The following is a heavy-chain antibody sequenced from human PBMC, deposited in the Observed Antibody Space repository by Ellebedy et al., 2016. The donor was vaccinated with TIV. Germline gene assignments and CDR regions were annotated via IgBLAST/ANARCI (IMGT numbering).Heavy chain of an antibody. CDR1: GFTFSSYG. Sequence: GESLKISCAASGFTFSSYGMHWVRQAPGKGLEWVAAISYDGNNKFYADSVRDRFTIYRDNSKNTLYVQMNSLRAEDTAVYYCAKPSDPNPGYSASWATYFDYWGQGTLVTVSS. CDR2: ISYDGNNK. V-gene: IGHV3-30*18. D-gene: IGHD6-13*01. CDR3: AKPSDPNPGYSASWATYFDY. J-gene: IGHJ4*02.